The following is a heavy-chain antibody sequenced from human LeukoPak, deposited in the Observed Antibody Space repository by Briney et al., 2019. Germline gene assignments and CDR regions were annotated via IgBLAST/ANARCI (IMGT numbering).Heavy chain of an antibody. CDR3: ATGYGDYAYYFDY. J-gene: IGHJ4*02. CDR2: ISWNSGSI. D-gene: IGHD4-17*01. CDR1: GFTFDDYA. Sequence: PGGSLRLSCAASGFTFDDYAMYWVRQAPGKGLEWVSGISWNSGSIGYADSVKGRFTISRDNAKNSLYLQMNSLSAEDTALYHCATGYGDYAYYFDYWGQGTLVTVSS. V-gene: IGHV3-9*01.